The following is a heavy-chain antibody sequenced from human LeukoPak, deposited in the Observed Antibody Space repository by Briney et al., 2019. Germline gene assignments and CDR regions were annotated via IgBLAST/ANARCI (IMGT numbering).Heavy chain of an antibody. J-gene: IGHJ4*02. D-gene: IGHD3-22*01. CDR3: ARGEVDYYDSKPPCF. V-gene: IGHV3-21*01. CDR1: GFTFSSYE. Sequence: GGSLRLSCAASGFTFSSYEMNWVRQAPGKGLEWVSSISSSSSYIYYADSVKGRFTISRDNAKNSLYLQMNSLRAEDTAVYYCARGEVDYYDSKPPCFWGQGTLVTVSS. CDR2: ISSSSSYI.